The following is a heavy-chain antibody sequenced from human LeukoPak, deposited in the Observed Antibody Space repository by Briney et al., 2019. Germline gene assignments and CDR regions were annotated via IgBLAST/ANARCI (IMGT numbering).Heavy chain of an antibody. J-gene: IGHJ6*02. Sequence: SVKVSCKASGGTFSSYAISWVRQAPGQGLEWMGGIIPIFGTANYAQKFQGRVTITTDESTSTAYMELSRLRSDDTAVYYCARDRVSEWRFFSGMDVWGLGTTVTVSS. V-gene: IGHV1-69*05. D-gene: IGHD3-10*01. CDR1: GGTFSSYA. CDR3: ARDRVSEWRFFSGMDV. CDR2: IIPIFGTA.